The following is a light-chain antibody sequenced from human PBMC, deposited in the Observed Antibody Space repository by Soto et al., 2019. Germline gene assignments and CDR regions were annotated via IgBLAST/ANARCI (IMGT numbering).Light chain of an antibody. Sequence: GDRVSITCRASQSIGRWLAWYQQKPGKAPNLLIYDASSLKSGVPSRFIGSESGTEFTLTISSLQPDDFATYYCQQYSSHLYTFGQGTKLEIK. V-gene: IGKV1-5*01. CDR2: DAS. CDR3: QQYSSHLYT. J-gene: IGKJ2*01. CDR1: QSIGRW.